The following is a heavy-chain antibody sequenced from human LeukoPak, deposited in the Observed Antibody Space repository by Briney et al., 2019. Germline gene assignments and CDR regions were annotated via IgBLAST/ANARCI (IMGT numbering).Heavy chain of an antibody. CDR1: GGSISSSSYY. CDR3: ARFIVVVVAAIYPGESHYFDY. J-gene: IGHJ4*02. D-gene: IGHD2-15*01. Sequence: NPSETLSLTCTVSGGSISSSSYYWGWIRQPPGKGLEWIGSIYYSGSTYYNPSLKSRVTISVDTSKNQFSLKLSSVTAADTAVYYCARFIVVVVAAIYPGESHYFDYWGQGTLVTVSS. V-gene: IGHV4-39*01. CDR2: IYYSGST.